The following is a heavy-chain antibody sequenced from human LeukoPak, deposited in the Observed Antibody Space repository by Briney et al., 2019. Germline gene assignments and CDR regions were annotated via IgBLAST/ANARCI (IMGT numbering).Heavy chain of an antibody. J-gene: IGHJ3*02. D-gene: IGHD7-27*01. CDR1: GGSFSDYY. Sequence: PSETLSLTCAVYGGSFSDYYWTWIRQPPGKGLEWIGEINHSGSTNYNPSLKSRVTISLDTSKNQFPLNLNSVTAADTAVYYCAWGHAFDIWGQGTMVTVSS. CDR2: INHSGST. V-gene: IGHV4-34*01. CDR3: AWGHAFDI.